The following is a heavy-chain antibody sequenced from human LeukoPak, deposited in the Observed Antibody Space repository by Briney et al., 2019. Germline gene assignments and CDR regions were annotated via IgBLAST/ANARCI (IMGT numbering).Heavy chain of an antibody. D-gene: IGHD6-19*01. CDR2: INPDSGGT. J-gene: IGHJ4*02. CDR3: ARDPRIAVAAKGAATDFDY. V-gene: IGHV1-2*02. Sequence: GASAKVSCKASGYTFTGYYMHWVRQAPGQGLEWMGWINPDSGGTNYAQKFQGRVTMTRDTSISTAYMELSRLRSDHTAVYYCARDPRIAVAAKGAATDFDYWGQGTLVTVSS. CDR1: GYTFTGYY.